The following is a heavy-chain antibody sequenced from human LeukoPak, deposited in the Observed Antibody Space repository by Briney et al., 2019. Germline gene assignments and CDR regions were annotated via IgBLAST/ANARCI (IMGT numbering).Heavy chain of an antibody. CDR1: GGSFSGYY. V-gene: IGHV4-34*01. Sequence: SETLSLTCAVYGGSFSGYYWSWIRQPPGKGLEWIGEINHSGSTNYNPSLKSRVTISADTSKNQFSLKLSSVTAADTAVYYCARVRGWLRFRYFDYWGQGTLVTVSS. J-gene: IGHJ4*02. CDR3: ARVRGWLRFRYFDY. D-gene: IGHD5-12*01. CDR2: INHSGST.